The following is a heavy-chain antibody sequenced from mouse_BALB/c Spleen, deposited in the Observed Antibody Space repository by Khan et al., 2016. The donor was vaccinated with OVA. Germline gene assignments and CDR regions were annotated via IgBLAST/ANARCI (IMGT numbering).Heavy chain of an antibody. CDR3: TGGGYGGFAS. D-gene: IGHD2-2*01. J-gene: IGHJ3*01. Sequence: QVQLQQPGAELVKPGASVKLSCKASGYTFTSYYMYWAKQRPGQGFEWIGDINPSNGDTYFNEKFKNKATLTVDKSSSTTYMQLSSLTSEDSAVYYCTGGGYGGFASWGQGTLVAVSA. CDR1: GYTFTSYY. CDR2: INPSNGDT. V-gene: IGHV1S81*02.